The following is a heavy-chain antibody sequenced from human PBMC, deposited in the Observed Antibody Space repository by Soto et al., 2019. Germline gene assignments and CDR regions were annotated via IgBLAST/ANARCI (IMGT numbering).Heavy chain of an antibody. CDR2: IKQDGSQK. Sequence: GGSLILSCAASGFTFSSYWMNWVRLDPGKGLEWVATIKQDGSQKYYLDSVKGRFTIPRDNAKNSVYLQMNSRRAEDTAVYDCARSRVDWGQGVPVTVSS. V-gene: IGHV3-7*01. CDR3: ARSRVD. D-gene: IGHD6-13*01. J-gene: IGHJ4*01. CDR1: GFTFSSYW.